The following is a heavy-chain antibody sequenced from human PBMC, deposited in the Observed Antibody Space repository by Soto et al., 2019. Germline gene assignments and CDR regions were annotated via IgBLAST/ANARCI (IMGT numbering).Heavy chain of an antibody. V-gene: IGHV3-74*01. CDR1: GFTFSSYE. J-gene: IGHJ4*02. CDR3: ARGGLEPFDY. Sequence: PGWSLRLSCAASGFTFSSYEMNWVRQAPGKGLEWVSRINKDGSYRNYADFVEGRFTISRDDAKSELYLQMDRLRAEDTAVYYCARGGLEPFDYLGQGALVTVSS. CDR2: INKDGSYR. D-gene: IGHD1-1*01.